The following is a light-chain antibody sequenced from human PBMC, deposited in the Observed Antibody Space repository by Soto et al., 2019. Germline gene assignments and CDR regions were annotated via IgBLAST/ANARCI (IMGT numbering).Light chain of an antibody. CDR1: QSLNTH. Sequence: EIVLTQSTATLSLSPGEIATLSCRASQSLNTHLAWYQQKPGQAPSLLIYDSFNRAIGIPVRFSGSGSGTDFTLTISRLESEEFAVYYCLQRGSWPPTFGQGTNVEI. J-gene: IGKJ1*01. CDR2: DSF. CDR3: LQRGSWPPT. V-gene: IGKV3-11*01.